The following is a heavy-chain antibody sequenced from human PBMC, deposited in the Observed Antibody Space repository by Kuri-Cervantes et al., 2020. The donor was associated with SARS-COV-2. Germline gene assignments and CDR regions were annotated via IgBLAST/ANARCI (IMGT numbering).Heavy chain of an antibody. CDR2: IYPGDSDT. CDR1: GYSFTSYW. D-gene: IGHD6-19*01. Sequence: KVSCKGSGYSFTSYWIGWVRQMPGRGLEWMGIIYPGDSDTRYSPSFQGQVTISADKSISTAYLQWSSLKASDTAMYYCASGYSSGSHYYYYYMDVWGKGTTVTVSS. CDR3: ASGYSSGSHYYYYYMDV. J-gene: IGHJ6*03. V-gene: IGHV5-51*01.